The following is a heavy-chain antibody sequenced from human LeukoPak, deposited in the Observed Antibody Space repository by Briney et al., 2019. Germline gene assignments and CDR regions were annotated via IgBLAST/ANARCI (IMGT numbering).Heavy chain of an antibody. CDR1: GFTFSTYA. V-gene: IGHV3-23*01. CDR3: AKDFYSSPGGWFDP. D-gene: IGHD4-11*01. Sequence: GGSLRLSCAASGFTFSTYAMTWVRQARGKGLEWVSTISGSGGSTYYADSVKGRFAISRDNSKNTLYLQMNSLRAEDTAVYYCAKDFYSSPGGWFDPWGQGTLVTVSS. J-gene: IGHJ5*02. CDR2: ISGSGGST.